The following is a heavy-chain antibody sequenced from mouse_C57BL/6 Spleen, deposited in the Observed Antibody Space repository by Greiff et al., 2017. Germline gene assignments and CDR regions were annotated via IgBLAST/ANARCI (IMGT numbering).Heavy chain of an antibody. CDR2: IDPETGGT. V-gene: IGHV1-15*01. J-gene: IGHJ4*01. CDR1: GYTFTDYE. D-gene: IGHD3-2*02. CDR3: THEGQLRLRASMDY. Sequence: VKLVESGAELVRPGASVTLSCKASGYTFTDYEMHWVKQTPVHGLEWIGAIDPETGGTAYNQKFKGKAILTADKSSSTAYMELRSLTSEDSAVYYCTHEGQLRLRASMDYWGQGTSVTVSS.